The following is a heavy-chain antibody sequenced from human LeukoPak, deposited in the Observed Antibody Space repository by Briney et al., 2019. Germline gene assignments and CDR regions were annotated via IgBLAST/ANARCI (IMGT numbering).Heavy chain of an antibody. V-gene: IGHV1-18*01. CDR1: GYTFTSYG. Sequence: ASVKVSCKASGYTFTSYGISWVRQAPGQGLEWMGWISAYNGNTNYAQKLQGRVTMTTDTSTSTAYMELRSLRSDDTAVYYCARDHGPYYYDSSGSGFDPWGQGTLVIVSS. J-gene: IGHJ5*02. CDR3: ARDHGPYYYDSSGSGFDP. D-gene: IGHD3-22*01. CDR2: ISAYNGNT.